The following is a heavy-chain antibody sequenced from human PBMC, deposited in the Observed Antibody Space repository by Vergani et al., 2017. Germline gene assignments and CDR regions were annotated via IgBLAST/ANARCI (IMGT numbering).Heavy chain of an antibody. V-gene: IGHV4-39*07. CDR1: GGSISSSSYY. CDR2: IYYSGST. Sequence: QLQLQESGPGLVKPSETLSLTCTVSGGSISSSSYYWGWIRQPPGKGLEWIGSIYYSGSTYYNPSLKSRVTISVDTSKNQFSLKLSSVTAADTAVYYCARGVGXSYDFWSGYYTNYYYMDVWGKGTTVTVSS. D-gene: IGHD3-3*01. J-gene: IGHJ6*03. CDR3: ARGVGXSYDFWSGYYTNYYYMDV.